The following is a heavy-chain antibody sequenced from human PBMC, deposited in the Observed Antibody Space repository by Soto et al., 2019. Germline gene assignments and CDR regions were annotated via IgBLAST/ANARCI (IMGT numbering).Heavy chain of an antibody. CDR3: ARVGHLNVYYASDY. Sequence: SETLSLTCAVSGGSISSGGYSWSWIRQPPGKGLEWIGYIYHSGSTYYNPSLKSRVTISVDTSKNQFSLKVNSVTTADTAIYYCARVGHLNVYYASDYWGQGVLVTGSS. CDR1: GGSISSGGYS. V-gene: IGHV4-30-2*01. CDR2: IYHSGST. J-gene: IGHJ4*02. D-gene: IGHD1-26*01.